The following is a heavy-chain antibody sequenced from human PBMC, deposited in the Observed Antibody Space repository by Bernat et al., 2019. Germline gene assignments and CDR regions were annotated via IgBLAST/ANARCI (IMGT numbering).Heavy chain of an antibody. CDR2: ISGSGGST. CDR3: AKDRDSGSYFFDY. V-gene: IGHV3-23*01. CDR1: GFTFSSYA. Sequence: EVELLESGGGFVQPGGSLRLSCAASGFTFSSYAMSWVRQAPGKGLEWVSAISGSGGSTYYADSMKGRFTISRDNSKNTLYLQMNSLRAEDTAVYYCAKDRDSGSYFFDYWGQGTLVTVSS. D-gene: IGHD1-26*01. J-gene: IGHJ4*02.